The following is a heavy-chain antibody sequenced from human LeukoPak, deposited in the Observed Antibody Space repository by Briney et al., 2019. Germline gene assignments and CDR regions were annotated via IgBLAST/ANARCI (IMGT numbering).Heavy chain of an antibody. CDR2: IYYSGST. D-gene: IGHD2-15*01. Sequence: SSETLSLTCSVSGGSISSYYWSWIRQPPGKGLECIGYIYYSGSTNYNPSLKSRVTISVDTSKNHFSLNLSSVTAADTAVYYCARRVRAYCSGGSCYDDWYFDLWGRGTLVTVSS. CDR3: ARRVRAYCSGGSCYDDWYFDL. V-gene: IGHV4-59*08. CDR1: GGSISSYY. J-gene: IGHJ2*01.